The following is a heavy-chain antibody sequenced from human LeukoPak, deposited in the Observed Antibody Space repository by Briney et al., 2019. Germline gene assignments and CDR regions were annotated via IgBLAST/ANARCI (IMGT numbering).Heavy chain of an antibody. CDR2: ISSSSSYK. J-gene: IGHJ4*02. CDR3: ARSVGATPFDY. V-gene: IGHV3-21*01. Sequence: GGSLRLSWAASGFTFSNYGMHWVRQAPGKGLEWVSSISSSSSYKNYADSAKGRFTISRDNAKNSLYLQMNSLRAEDTAVYYCARSVGATPFDYWGQGTLVTVSS. D-gene: IGHD1-26*01. CDR1: GFTFSNYG.